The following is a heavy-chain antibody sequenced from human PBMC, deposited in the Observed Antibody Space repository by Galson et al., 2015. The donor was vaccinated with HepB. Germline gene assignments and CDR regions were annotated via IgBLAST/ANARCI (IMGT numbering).Heavy chain of an antibody. CDR1: GGTFNSYA. J-gene: IGHJ6*02. D-gene: IGHD2-2*01. V-gene: IGHV1-69*13. CDR3: ARDGVAPAAVHPYGMDV. Sequence: SVKVSCKASGGTFNSYAISWVRQAPGQGLEWMGGIIPIFGTANYAQKFQGRVTITADESTSTAYMELSSLRSEDTAVYYCARDGVAPAAVHPYGMDVWGQGTTVTVSS. CDR2: IIPIFGTA.